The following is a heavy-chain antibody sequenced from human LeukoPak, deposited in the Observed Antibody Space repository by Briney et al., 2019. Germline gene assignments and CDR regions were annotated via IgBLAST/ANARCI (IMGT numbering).Heavy chain of an antibody. CDR3: ARDTEDFDY. CDR2: INPSGGST. CDR1: VYTFTSYY. J-gene: IGHJ4*02. V-gene: IGHV1-46*01. Sequence: ASVKVSCKASVYTFTSYYIHWVRQAPGQGLAWMGIINPSGGSTTYAQKFQGRVTMTRDTSTSTVYMELSSLRSEDTAVYYCARDTEDFDYWGQGTLVTVSS.